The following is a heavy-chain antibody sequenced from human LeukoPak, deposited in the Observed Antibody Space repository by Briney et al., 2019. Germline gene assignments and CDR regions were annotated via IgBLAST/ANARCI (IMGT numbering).Heavy chain of an antibody. CDR3: AKPHTAGPFDY. J-gene: IGHJ4*02. V-gene: IGHV3-23*01. D-gene: IGHD5-18*01. Sequence: GGSLRLTCAASGFTFSSYAMSWVRQAPGEGLEWVSAISGSGGSTYYADSVKGRFTISRDNSKNTLYLQMNSLRAEDTAVYYCAKPHTAGPFDYWGQGTLVTVSS. CDR1: GFTFSSYA. CDR2: ISGSGGST.